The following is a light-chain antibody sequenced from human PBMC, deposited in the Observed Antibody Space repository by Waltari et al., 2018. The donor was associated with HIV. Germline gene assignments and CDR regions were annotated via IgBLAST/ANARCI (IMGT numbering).Light chain of an antibody. V-gene: IGLV2-23*02. J-gene: IGLJ2*01. CDR3: CSYAGSSTPVV. CDR1: SSDVGTYNL. Sequence: QSALTHPASVSGSPGQSITISCTGTSSDVGTYNLVSWYQQHPGQAPKLMIFEVSKRPSGVSNRFSGSKSGNTASLTISGLQAEDEADYYCCSYAGSSTPVVFGGGTKLTVL. CDR2: EVS.